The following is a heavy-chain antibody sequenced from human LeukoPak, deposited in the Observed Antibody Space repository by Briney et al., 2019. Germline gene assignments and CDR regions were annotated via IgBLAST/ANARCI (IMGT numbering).Heavy chain of an antibody. Sequence: SETLSLTCAVYGGSFNGYYWSWIRQPPGKGLEWIGEINHRGSTNYTPSLKSRVTISVDTSKNQFSLKLSSVTAADTAVYYCARGGESGYIYWGQGTLVTVSS. CDR2: INHRGST. D-gene: IGHD5-12*01. V-gene: IGHV4-34*01. J-gene: IGHJ4*02. CDR1: GGSFNGYY. CDR3: ARGGESGYIY.